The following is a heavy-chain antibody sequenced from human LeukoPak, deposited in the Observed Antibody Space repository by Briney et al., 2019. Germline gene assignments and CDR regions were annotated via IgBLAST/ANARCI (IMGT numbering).Heavy chain of an antibody. CDR1: GFTFSSYA. CDR3: AKDGYGSGSYALRNYYYYYYGMDV. Sequence: GGSLRLSCAASGFTFSSYAMSWVRQAPGKGLEWVSAISGSGGSTYYADSVKGRFTISRDNSKNTLYLQMNSLRAEDTAVYYCAKDGYGSGSYALRNYYYYYYGMDVWGQGTTVTVSS. J-gene: IGHJ6*02. D-gene: IGHD3-10*01. V-gene: IGHV3-23*01. CDR2: ISGSGGST.